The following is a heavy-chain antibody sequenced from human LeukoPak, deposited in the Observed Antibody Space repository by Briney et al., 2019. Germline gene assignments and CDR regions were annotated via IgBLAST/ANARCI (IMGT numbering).Heavy chain of an antibody. D-gene: IGHD2-21*02. CDR2: ISAYNGNT. J-gene: IGHJ4*02. Sequence: ASVKVSCKASGYTFTSYGISWVRQAPGQGLEWMGWISAYNGNTKYAQKFQDRVTMTTDKSTSTAYMELSSLRSEDTAVYYCARGIGDRFRLQHVIDYWGQGTLVTVSS. CDR3: ARGIGDRFRLQHVIDY. V-gene: IGHV1-18*01. CDR1: GYTFTSYG.